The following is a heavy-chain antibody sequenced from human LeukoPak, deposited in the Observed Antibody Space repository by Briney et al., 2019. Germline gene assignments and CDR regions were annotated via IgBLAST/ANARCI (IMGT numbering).Heavy chain of an antibody. J-gene: IGHJ6*02. V-gene: IGHV3-49*04. CDR1: GFTFGDYA. CDR2: IRSKAYGGTT. Sequence: GGSLRLPCTASGFTFGDYAMSWVRQAPGKGLEWVGFIRSKAYGGTTEYAASVKGRFTISRDDSKSIAYLQMNSLKTEDTAVYYCTREAGIVGTYYYYGMDVWGQGTTVTVSS. D-gene: IGHD1-26*01. CDR3: TREAGIVGTYYYYGMDV.